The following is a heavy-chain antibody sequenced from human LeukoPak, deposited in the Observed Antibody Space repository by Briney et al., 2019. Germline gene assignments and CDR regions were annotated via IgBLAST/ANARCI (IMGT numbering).Heavy chain of an antibody. J-gene: IGHJ4*02. Sequence: SETLSLTCTVSGVSISSSNSYWGWVRQPPGKGLEWIGSIYYSGNTYYNASLKSQVSISIDTSKNQFSLRLTSVTAADTAVYYCARRAGRYSGYDLKVWGQGTLVTVSS. CDR3: ARRAGRYSGYDLKV. D-gene: IGHD5-12*01. V-gene: IGHV4-39*01. CDR1: GVSISSSNSY. CDR2: IYYSGNT.